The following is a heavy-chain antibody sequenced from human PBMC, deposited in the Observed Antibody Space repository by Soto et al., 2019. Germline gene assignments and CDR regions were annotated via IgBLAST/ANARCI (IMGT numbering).Heavy chain of an antibody. D-gene: IGHD3-22*01. Sequence: LSLTCAASGFTFSSYAMSWVRQAPGKGLEWVSAISGSGGSTYYADSVKGRFTISRDNSKNTLYLQMNSLRAEDTAVYYCAKDQQYYDSSGGFDYWGQGTLVTVSS. V-gene: IGHV3-23*01. J-gene: IGHJ4*02. CDR2: ISGSGGST. CDR1: GFTFSSYA. CDR3: AKDQQYYDSSGGFDY.